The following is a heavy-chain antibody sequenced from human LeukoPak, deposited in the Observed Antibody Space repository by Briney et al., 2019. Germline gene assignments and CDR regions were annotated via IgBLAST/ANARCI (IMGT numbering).Heavy chain of an antibody. CDR3: TSCSSTSCNDY. Sequence: PGGSLRLSCAASGFTFSGSAMHWVRQASGKGLEGVGRIRSKANSYATAYAASVKGRFTISRDDSKNTAYLQMNSLKTEDTAVYYCTSCSSTSCNDYWGQGTLVTVSS. V-gene: IGHV3-73*01. CDR2: IRSKANSYAT. CDR1: GFTFSGSA. D-gene: IGHD2-2*01. J-gene: IGHJ4*02.